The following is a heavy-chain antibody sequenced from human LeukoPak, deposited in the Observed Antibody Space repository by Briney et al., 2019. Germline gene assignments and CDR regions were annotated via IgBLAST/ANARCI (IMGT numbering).Heavy chain of an antibody. CDR2: IYTSGST. J-gene: IGHJ6*03. D-gene: IGHD3-3*01. V-gene: IGHV4-4*09. CDR3: ARGPPPEGFFYYYYYMAV. Sequence: PSETLSLTCTVSGGSISSYYWSWIRQPPGKGLEWIGYIYTSGSTNYNPSLKSRVTISVDTSKNQFSLKLSSVTAADTAVYYCARGPPPEGFFYYYYYMAVWGKGTTVTVSS. CDR1: GGSISSYY.